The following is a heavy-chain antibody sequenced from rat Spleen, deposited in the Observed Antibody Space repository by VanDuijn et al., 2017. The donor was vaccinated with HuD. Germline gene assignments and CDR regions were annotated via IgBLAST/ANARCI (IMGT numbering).Heavy chain of an antibody. CDR3: ARHNSGYGVMDA. D-gene: IGHD4-3*01. CDR2: ISTGGINP. V-gene: IGHV5-25*01. CDR1: GFTFSNYY. Sequence: EVRLVESGGGLVQPGRSMKLSCAASGFTFSNYYMAWVRQAPTKGLEWVASISTGGINPSYRESVKGRFTISRDNAKSSLYLQMDSLRSEDTATYYCARHNSGYGVMDAWGQGASVTVSS. J-gene: IGHJ4*01.